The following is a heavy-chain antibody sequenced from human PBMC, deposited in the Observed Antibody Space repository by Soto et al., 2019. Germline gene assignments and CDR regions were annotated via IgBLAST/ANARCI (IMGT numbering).Heavy chain of an antibody. J-gene: IGHJ4*02. Sequence: QVQLVQSGAEVKKPGASVKVSCKASGYTFTGYYMHWVRQAPGQGLEWMGWINPNSGGTNYAQKFHGRVTLSWEASFSTAYIELSRVRSDGTAVYYCSRAPTRPSRGWYGVSFDYWGQGTLVTVSS. CDR2: INPNSGGT. V-gene: IGHV1-2*02. D-gene: IGHD6-19*01. CDR3: SRAPTRPSRGWYGVSFDY. CDR1: GYTFTGYY.